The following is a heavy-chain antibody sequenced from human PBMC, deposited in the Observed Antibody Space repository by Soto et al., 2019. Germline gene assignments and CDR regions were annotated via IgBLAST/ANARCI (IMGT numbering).Heavy chain of an antibody. CDR3: ARDKATVTSPDYYYYYYMDV. V-gene: IGHV3-66*01. J-gene: IGHJ6*03. CDR1: GFTVSSNY. CDR2: IYSGGST. Sequence: GGSLRLSCAASGFTVSSNYMSWVRQAPGKGLEWVSVIYSGGSTYYADTVKGRSTISRDNSKNTLYLQMNSLRAEDTAVYYCARDKATVTSPDYYYYYYMDVWGKGTTVTVSS. D-gene: IGHD4-17*01.